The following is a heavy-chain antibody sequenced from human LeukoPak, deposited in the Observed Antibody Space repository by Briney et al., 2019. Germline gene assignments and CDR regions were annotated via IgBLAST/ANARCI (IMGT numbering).Heavy chain of an antibody. Sequence: GGSLRLSCAASGFTFSDYYMSWIRQAPGKGLEWVSYISSSGSTIYYADSVKGRFTISRDNAENSLYLQMNSLRAEDTAVYYCARDDVLGIAARPYGMDVWGQGTTVTVSS. CDR1: GFTFSDYY. CDR2: ISSSGSTI. D-gene: IGHD6-13*01. J-gene: IGHJ6*02. V-gene: IGHV3-11*01. CDR3: ARDDVLGIAARPYGMDV.